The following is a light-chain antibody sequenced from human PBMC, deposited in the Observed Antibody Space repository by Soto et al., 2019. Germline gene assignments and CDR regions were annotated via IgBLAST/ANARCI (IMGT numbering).Light chain of an antibody. V-gene: IGLV2-14*01. CDR3: SSYTSSSTL. Sequence: QSVLTQPASVSGSPGQSITISCTVTSSDVGSYNYVSWYQQHPGKAPKLIIYEVSDRPSGISSRFSGSKSGNTASLTISGLQTEDEADYYCSSYTSSSTLFGTGTKVTLL. J-gene: IGLJ1*01. CDR2: EVS. CDR1: SSDVGSYNY.